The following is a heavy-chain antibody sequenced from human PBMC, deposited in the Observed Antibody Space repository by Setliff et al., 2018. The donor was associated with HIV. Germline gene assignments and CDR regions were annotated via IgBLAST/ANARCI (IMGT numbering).Heavy chain of an antibody. D-gene: IGHD3-10*01. V-gene: IGHV4-34*01. CDR3: ATRRGDSGSFDF. Sequence: SETLSLTCAVYYSGSFNNYFWSWIRQSPERGLEWLGEVNHGGNINYNPSLQSRVTVSVDTSKIHFSLKVTSVTVADTAVYYCATRRGDSGSFDFWGQGTPVTVSS. CDR2: VNHGGNI. CDR1: SGSFNNYF. J-gene: IGHJ4*02.